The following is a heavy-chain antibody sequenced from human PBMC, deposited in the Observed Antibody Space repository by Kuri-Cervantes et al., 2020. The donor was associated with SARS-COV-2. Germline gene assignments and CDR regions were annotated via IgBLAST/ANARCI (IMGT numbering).Heavy chain of an antibody. CDR2: ISGSGGST. V-gene: IGHV3-23*01. J-gene: IGHJ6*02. CDR3: ANPTGHYYYGMDV. CDR1: GFTFSSYA. Sequence: GGSLRLSCAASGFTFSSYAMSWVRQAPGKGLEWVSAISGSGGSTYYADSVKGRFTISRDNSKNTPYLQMNSLRAEDTAVYYCANPTGHYYYGMDVWGQGTTVTVSS.